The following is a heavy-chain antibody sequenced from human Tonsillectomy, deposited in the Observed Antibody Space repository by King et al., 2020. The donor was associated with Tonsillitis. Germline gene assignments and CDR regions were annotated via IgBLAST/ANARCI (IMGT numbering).Heavy chain of an antibody. CDR1: GFTFSSYS. V-gene: IGHV3-21*01. Sequence: EVQLVESGGGLVKPGGSLRLSCAASGFTFSSYSMNWVRQAPGKGLEWVSSITRSSTNLYYADSVKGRFTISRDNAKNSLYLQMDSLRVADMAVYYCARSSGRDWSCGTCYDFFDIWGERTMVTASS. D-gene: IGHD2-15*01. CDR2: ITRSSTNL. CDR3: ARSSGRDWSCGTCYDFFDI. J-gene: IGHJ3*02.